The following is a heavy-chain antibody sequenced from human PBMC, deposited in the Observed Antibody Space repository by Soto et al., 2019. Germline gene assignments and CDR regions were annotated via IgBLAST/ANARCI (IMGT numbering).Heavy chain of an antibody. D-gene: IGHD1-26*01. CDR3: ARVSRVEGASGATYYFDY. V-gene: IGHV4-34*01. Sequence: QVQLQQWGAGLLKPSETLSLTCAVYGGSFSGYYWSWIRQPPGKGLEWIGEINHSGSTNYNPSLKSRVTISVDTSKNQFSLKLSSVTAADTAVYYCARVSRVEGASGATYYFDYWGQGTLVTVSS. CDR2: INHSGST. J-gene: IGHJ4*02. CDR1: GGSFSGYY.